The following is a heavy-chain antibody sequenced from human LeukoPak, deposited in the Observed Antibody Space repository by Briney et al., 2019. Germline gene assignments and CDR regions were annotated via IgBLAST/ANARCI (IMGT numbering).Heavy chain of an antibody. CDR3: ANSPGYDIVLMVSQSFFDY. J-gene: IGHJ4*02. CDR1: GFTFSSYG. Sequence: GGSLRLSCAASGFTFSSYGMHWVRQAPGKGLEWVSAISGSGGSTYYADSVKGRFTISRDNSKNTLYLQMDSLRAEDTAVYYCANSPGYDIVLMVSQSFFDYWGQGTLVTVSS. CDR2: ISGSGGST. D-gene: IGHD2-8*01. V-gene: IGHV3-23*01.